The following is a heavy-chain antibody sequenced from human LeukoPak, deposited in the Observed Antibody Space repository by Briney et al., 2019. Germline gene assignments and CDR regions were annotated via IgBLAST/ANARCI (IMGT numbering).Heavy chain of an antibody. CDR1: GGSISAYY. V-gene: IGHV4-59*08. J-gene: IGHJ4*02. CDR3: ARTNPSFDY. Sequence: SETLSLTCTVSGGSISAYYWSWIRQPPGKGLEWIGYIFYSGSTNYNPFLKSRVTMSVDTSKNQFSLRLSSVTAADTAVYYCARTNPSFDYWGQGTLVTVSS. CDR2: IFYSGST.